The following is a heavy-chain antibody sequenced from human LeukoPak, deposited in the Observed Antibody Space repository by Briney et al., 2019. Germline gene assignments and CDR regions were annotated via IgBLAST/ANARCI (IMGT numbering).Heavy chain of an antibody. CDR2: IIPIFGTA. J-gene: IGHJ4*02. CDR3: ARDFSHLGYCSGGSCYDGGY. V-gene: IGHV1-69*13. D-gene: IGHD2-15*01. CDR1: GYTFSTYA. Sequence: SVKVSCKASGYTFSTYAISWVRQAPGQGLEWMGGIIPIFGTANYPQKFQGRVTITADESTSTAYMELSSLRSEDTAVYYCARDFSHLGYCSGGSCYDGGYWGQGTLVTVSS.